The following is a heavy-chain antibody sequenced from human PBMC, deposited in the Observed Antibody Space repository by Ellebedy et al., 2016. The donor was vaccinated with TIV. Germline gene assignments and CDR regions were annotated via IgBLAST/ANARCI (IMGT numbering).Heavy chain of an antibody. V-gene: IGHV3-48*04. CDR3: ARGDDNSGDY. CDR1: GFTFSSYS. CDR2: ISSSSTTI. D-gene: IGHD1-1*01. Sequence: GESLKISCAASGFTFSSYSMNWVRQAPGKGLEWVSYISSSSTTIYYADSVKGRFTISRDNALNSLYLQMNSLRVEDTAVYFCARGDDNSGDYWGQGTLVTVSS. J-gene: IGHJ4*02.